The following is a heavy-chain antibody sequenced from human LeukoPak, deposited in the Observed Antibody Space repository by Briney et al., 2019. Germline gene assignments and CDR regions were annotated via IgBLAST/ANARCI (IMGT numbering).Heavy chain of an antibody. J-gene: IGHJ6*03. CDR3: AKDSCVHAEECDNYYYYMDV. Sequence: GGSLRLSCAASGFTFSSYAMSWVRQAPGKGLEWDSAISGSGGSTYYADSVKGRFTISRDNSKNTLYLQMNSLRAEDTAVYYCAKDSCVHAEECDNYYYYMDVWGKGTTVTVSS. D-gene: IGHD3-3*01. CDR2: ISGSGGST. V-gene: IGHV3-23*01. CDR1: GFTFSSYA.